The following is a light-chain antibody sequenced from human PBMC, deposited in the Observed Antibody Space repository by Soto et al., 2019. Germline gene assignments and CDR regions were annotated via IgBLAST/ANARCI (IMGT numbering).Light chain of an antibody. J-gene: IGLJ3*02. V-gene: IGLV1-44*01. Sequence: QAVVTQPPSTSGTPGQRVTISCSGSSSNIGSKTLNWYQQVPGTAPKLLIYNNNQRPSGVPDRFSGSKSGTSASLAISGLQSEDEADYYCATWDVSLNGRVFGGGTKLTVL. CDR3: ATWDVSLNGRV. CDR1: SSNIGSKT. CDR2: NNN.